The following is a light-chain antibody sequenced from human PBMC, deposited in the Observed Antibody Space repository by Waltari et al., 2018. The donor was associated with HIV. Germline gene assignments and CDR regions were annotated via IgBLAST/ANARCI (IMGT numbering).Light chain of an antibody. CDR3: SSYTTTNTVV. CDR1: SREISTFNF. Sequence: QSALTQPSPGSGSPGQSITISSPGTSREISTFNFLSWYQKHPDKAPKLLIYDVDTRPSGVPRRFSGSKSGDTASLTISAIQADDEADYFCSSYTTTNTVVFGGGTKVSVL. V-gene: IGLV2-14*03. J-gene: IGLJ2*01. CDR2: DVD.